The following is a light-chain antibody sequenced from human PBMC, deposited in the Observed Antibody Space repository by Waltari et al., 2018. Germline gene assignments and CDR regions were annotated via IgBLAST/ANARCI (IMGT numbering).Light chain of an antibody. CDR2: QNT. V-gene: IGLV3-1*01. Sequence: YELTQPPSASVSPGQTATVTRSVDQLGDKYVFWFQQKPGQSPVLVIYQNTKRPSGIPGRFSGSNSGNTATLTISGTQAMDEGDYYCQAWVTSIAVFGGGTKLTVL. CDR1: QLGDKY. J-gene: IGLJ2*01. CDR3: QAWVTSIAV.